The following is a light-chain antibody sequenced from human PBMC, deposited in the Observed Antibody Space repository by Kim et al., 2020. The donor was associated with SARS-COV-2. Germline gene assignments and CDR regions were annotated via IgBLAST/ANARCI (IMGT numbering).Light chain of an antibody. CDR1: QDIDTR. CDR3: QQANSFPLT. J-gene: IGKJ4*01. Sequence: ASEGDRIIITCRASQDIDTRLAWYQVKPGKAPKLLIAGATALQSGVPSRFSGSGSGTYFTLTITSLQPEDFATYFCQQANSFPLTFGGGTKVDIK. CDR2: GAT. V-gene: IGKV1-12*01.